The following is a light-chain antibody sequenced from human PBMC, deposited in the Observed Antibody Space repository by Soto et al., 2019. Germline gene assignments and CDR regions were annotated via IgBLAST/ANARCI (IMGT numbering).Light chain of an antibody. CDR3: QQYGSSSEIT. V-gene: IGKV3-20*01. CDR1: QSVSNTY. J-gene: IGKJ5*01. CDR2: AAS. Sequence: IVLTQSPGTLSLSPGERATLSCRASQSVSNTYLAWYQQKPGQAHRLLIYAASSRATGIPDRFSGSGSGTDFTLTISRLEPEDFAVYYCQQYGSSSEITFGQGTRLEIK.